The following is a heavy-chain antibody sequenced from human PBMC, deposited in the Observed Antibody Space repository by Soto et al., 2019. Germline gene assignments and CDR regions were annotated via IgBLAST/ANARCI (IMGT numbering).Heavy chain of an antibody. Sequence: PXGSLRITVSASGFTFSRYGMNWVRQAPGKGLGWVASSSSSSSYIYYADSVKGRFTISRDNDKNSLYLQMNSLRAEDTAVYYCARLRDVVVVAATNPVNWFEPWGQGTLVTVSS. V-gene: IGHV3-21*01. CDR1: GFTFSRYG. J-gene: IGHJ5*02. D-gene: IGHD2-15*01. CDR3: ARLRDVVVVAATNPVNWFEP. CDR2: SSSSSSYI.